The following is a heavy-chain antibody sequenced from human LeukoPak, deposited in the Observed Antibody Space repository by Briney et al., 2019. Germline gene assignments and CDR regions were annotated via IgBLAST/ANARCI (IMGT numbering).Heavy chain of an antibody. CDR2: ISFDGNNV. D-gene: IGHD1-26*01. V-gene: IGHV3-30-3*01. Sequence: PGRSLRLSCAASGFTFITCAMHWVRQAPDIGLELLAMISFDGNNVNPADSVKGRFTISRDNSKNTLYLQMNSLSPEDTALYYCARDPPSGTYEIDYWGQGTLVTVCS. J-gene: IGHJ4*02. CDR1: GFTFITCA. CDR3: ARDPPSGTYEIDY.